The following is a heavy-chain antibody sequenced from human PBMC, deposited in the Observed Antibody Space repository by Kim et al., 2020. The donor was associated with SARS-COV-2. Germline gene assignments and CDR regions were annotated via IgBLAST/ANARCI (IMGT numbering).Heavy chain of an antibody. V-gene: IGHV3-11*06. Sequence: VKGRFTISTDNAKNSLYLQMNSLRAEDTAVYYCARGRGVAGSYYYGMDVWGQGTTVTVSS. D-gene: IGHD6-19*01. J-gene: IGHJ6*02. CDR3: ARGRGVAGSYYYGMDV.